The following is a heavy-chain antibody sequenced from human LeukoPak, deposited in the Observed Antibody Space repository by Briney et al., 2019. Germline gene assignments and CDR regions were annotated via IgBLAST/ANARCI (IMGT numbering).Heavy chain of an antibody. CDR1: GFSFSSYG. CDR3: ASDNWFDP. Sequence: GGSLRLSCAGSGFSFSSYGMHWVRQAPGKGLEWMAFIRSDGSNKHYADSVKGRFTISRDNSKNTLYLQMNSLRAEDTAVYYCASDNWFDPWGQGTLVTVSS. V-gene: IGHV3-30*02. J-gene: IGHJ5*02. CDR2: IRSDGSNK.